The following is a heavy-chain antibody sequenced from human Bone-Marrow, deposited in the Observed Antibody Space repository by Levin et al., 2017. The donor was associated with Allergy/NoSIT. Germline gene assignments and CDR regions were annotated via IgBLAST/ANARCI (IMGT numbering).Heavy chain of an antibody. Sequence: AGGSLRLSCAASGFSFTNYGMHWVRQAPGKGLEWVALIWYDGSNKYYADSVKGRFIISRDNSKNTLSLQMNSLRAEDTAVYYCARDLKWLSSSWYFDSWGQGTLVTVSS. V-gene: IGHV3-33*01. J-gene: IGHJ4*02. D-gene: IGHD6-13*01. CDR2: IWYDGSNK. CDR3: ARDLKWLSSSWYFDS. CDR1: GFSFTNYG.